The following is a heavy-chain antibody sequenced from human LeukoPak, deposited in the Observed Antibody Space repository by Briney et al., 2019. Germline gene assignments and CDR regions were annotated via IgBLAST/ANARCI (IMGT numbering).Heavy chain of an antibody. Sequence: PPGGSLRLSCAASGFTFSSYGMSWVRQAPGKGLEWVSAISGSGGSTYYADSVKGRFTISRDNSKNTLYLQMTSLRAEDTALYYCAKYPGGFTGIVNYYHMDVWGKGTTVTVSS. V-gene: IGHV3-23*01. J-gene: IGHJ6*03. D-gene: IGHD1-26*01. CDR3: AKYPGGFTGIVNYYHMDV. CDR2: ISGSGGST. CDR1: GFTFSSYG.